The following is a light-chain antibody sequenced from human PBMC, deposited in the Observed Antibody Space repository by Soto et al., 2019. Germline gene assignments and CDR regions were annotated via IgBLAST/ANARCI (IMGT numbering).Light chain of an antibody. V-gene: IGKV1-5*03. J-gene: IGKJ2*01. CDR1: QSVLTW. CDR3: QHYFSYPYA. CDR2: KAS. Sequence: DIQVTQSPATLSASVGDTVSITCRASQSVLTWLAWYQQKPGKAPNLLIYKASRLRDGVPSRFSGSGSGTDFTLTITSLQADDFASYFCQHYFSYPYAFGQGTKLEI.